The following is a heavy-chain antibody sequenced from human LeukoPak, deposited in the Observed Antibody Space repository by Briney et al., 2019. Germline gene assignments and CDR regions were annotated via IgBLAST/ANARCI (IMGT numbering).Heavy chain of an antibody. V-gene: IGHV1-18*01. J-gene: IGHJ3*02. Sequence: ASVKVSCKASGYTFTSYGISWVRQAPGQGLEWMGWISAYNGNTNYAQKLQGRVTMTTDTSTSTAYMELRSLRSDDTAVYYCARETNGYSYGEDDAFDIWGQGTMVTVSS. D-gene: IGHD5-18*01. CDR2: ISAYNGNT. CDR3: ARETNGYSYGEDDAFDI. CDR1: GYTFTSYG.